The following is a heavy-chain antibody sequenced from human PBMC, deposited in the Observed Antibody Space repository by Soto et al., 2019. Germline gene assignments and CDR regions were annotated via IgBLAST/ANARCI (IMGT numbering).Heavy chain of an antibody. D-gene: IGHD6-19*01. J-gene: IGHJ4*02. V-gene: IGHV4-59*01. Sequence: SETLSLTCTVSGGSISSYYWSWIRQPPGKGLEWIGDIYYSGSTNYNPSLQSRVNISVDTSQNQFTLKLRSVTAADTAVYYCGRGGYSSGWYLGGATTLLAYGGQEPLVTVPS. CDR2: IYYSGST. CDR3: GRGGYSSGWYLGGATTLLAY. CDR1: GGSISSYY.